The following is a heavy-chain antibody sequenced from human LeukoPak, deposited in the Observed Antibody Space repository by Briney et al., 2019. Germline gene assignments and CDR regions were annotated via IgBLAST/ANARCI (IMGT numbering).Heavy chain of an antibody. CDR1: GASISSTGSY. V-gene: IGHV4-39*01. CDR2: ISYAGST. Sequence: SETLSLTCTVSGASISSTGSYWAWIRQPPGKGLDWIGTISYAGSTNYNPSLNTRVTISTDTSNNQFSLRLSSVTAADTAVYYCARQLSLGGAAAPLGDWFDPWGQGTLVTVSS. J-gene: IGHJ5*02. CDR3: ARQLSLGGAAAPLGDWFDP. D-gene: IGHD6-13*01.